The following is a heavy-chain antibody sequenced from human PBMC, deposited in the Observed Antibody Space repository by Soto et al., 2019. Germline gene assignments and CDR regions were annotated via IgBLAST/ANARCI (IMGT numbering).Heavy chain of an antibody. CDR1: GYTFTSYD. J-gene: IGHJ4*02. V-gene: IGHV1-8*01. CDR3: ARAVRYCSGGSCPRYYFDY. Sequence: ASVKVSCKASGYTFTSYDINWVRQATGQGLEWMGWMNPNSGNTGYAQKFQGRVTMTRNTSISTAYMELSSLRSEDTAVYYCARAVRYCSGGSCPRYYFDYWGQGTLVTVSS. CDR2: MNPNSGNT. D-gene: IGHD2-15*01.